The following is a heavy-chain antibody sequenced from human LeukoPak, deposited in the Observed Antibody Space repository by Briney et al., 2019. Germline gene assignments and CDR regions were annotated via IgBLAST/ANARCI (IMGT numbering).Heavy chain of an antibody. D-gene: IGHD1-26*01. CDR2: INHSGST. CDR1: GGSFSGYY. CDR3: ARGREFDY. J-gene: IGHJ4*02. Sequence: SETLSLTCAVYGGSFSGYYWSWIRQPPGKGLEWIGEINHSGSTYYNPSLKSRVTISVDTSKNQFSLKLSSVTAADTAVYYCARGREFDYWGQGTLVTVSS. V-gene: IGHV4-34*01.